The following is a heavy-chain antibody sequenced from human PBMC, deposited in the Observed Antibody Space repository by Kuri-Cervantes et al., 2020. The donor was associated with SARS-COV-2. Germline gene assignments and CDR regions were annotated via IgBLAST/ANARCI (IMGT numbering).Heavy chain of an antibody. CDR1: GFTFSSYE. J-gene: IGHJ3*02. V-gene: IGHV4-34*08. Sequence: GSLRLSCAASGFTFSSYEMNWVRQAPGKGLEWIGEINHSGTTNYNPSLKSRVTISVDTSKNQFSLKLTSVTPEDTAVYYCARDTENWNYERSAFDIWGQGTMVTVSS. CDR2: INHSGTT. CDR3: ARDTENWNYERSAFDI. D-gene: IGHD1-7*01.